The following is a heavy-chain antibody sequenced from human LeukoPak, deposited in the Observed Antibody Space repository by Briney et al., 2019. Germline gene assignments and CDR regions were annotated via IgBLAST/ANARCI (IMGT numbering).Heavy chain of an antibody. CDR3: ARTKINNWNDPDAFDI. CDR1: VYSFTSYW. D-gene: IGHD1-20*01. Sequence: GESLKISCKGSVYSFTSYWIGWVRQMPGKGLEWMGIIYPGDSDTRYSPSFQGQVTISADKSISTAYLQWSSLKASDTAMYYCARTKINNWNDPDAFDIWGQGTMVTVSS. J-gene: IGHJ3*02. V-gene: IGHV5-51*01. CDR2: IYPGDSDT.